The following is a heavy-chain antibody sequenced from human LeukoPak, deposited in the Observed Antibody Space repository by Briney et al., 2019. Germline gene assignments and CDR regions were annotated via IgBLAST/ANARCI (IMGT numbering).Heavy chain of an antibody. J-gene: IGHJ4*01. CDR1: GFTFSRYW. CDR2: INTDGSST. V-gene: IGHV3-74*01. Sequence: GGSLRLSCAASGFTFSRYWIHWVRQAPGKGLVWVSRINTDGSSTTYADSVKGRFTISKDNAKNTLYLQMNSLRAEDTAVYYCARSAYYDRSGYYHDYWGQGTLVTVSS. D-gene: IGHD3-22*01. CDR3: ARSAYYDRSGYYHDY.